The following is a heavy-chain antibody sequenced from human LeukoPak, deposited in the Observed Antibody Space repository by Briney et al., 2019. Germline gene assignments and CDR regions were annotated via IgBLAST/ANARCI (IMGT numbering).Heavy chain of an antibody. CDR1: GGSFSGYY. CDR2: INHSGST. CDR3: ATHGYCSGGSCYLFDY. V-gene: IGHV4-34*01. D-gene: IGHD2-15*01. J-gene: IGHJ4*02. Sequence: SETLSLTCAVYGGSFSGYYWSWIRQPPGKGLEWIGEINHSGSTNYNPSLKSRVTISVDTSKNQFSLKLSSVTAADTAVYYCATHGYCSGGSCYLFDYWGQGTLVTVSS.